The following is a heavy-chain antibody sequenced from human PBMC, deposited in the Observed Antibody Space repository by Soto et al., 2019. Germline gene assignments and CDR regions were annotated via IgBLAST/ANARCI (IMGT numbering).Heavy chain of an antibody. Sequence: SLRLSCAASGFTFSAYSMTWVRQAPGKGLEWVASISSFSSYIYYADSVKGRFTISRDNAKNSLYLQMNSVRAEDTAVYYCARDQGAMVTHFDYWGLGSLVTVSS. CDR2: ISSFSSYI. CDR1: GFTFSAYS. J-gene: IGHJ4*02. V-gene: IGHV3-21*01. CDR3: ARDQGAMVTHFDY. D-gene: IGHD5-18*01.